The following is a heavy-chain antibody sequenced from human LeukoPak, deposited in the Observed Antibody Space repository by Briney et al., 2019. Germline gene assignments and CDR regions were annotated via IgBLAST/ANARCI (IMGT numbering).Heavy chain of an antibody. J-gene: IGHJ6*03. CDR1: GGSISSGSYY. V-gene: IGHV4-61*02. D-gene: IGHD4-17*01. Sequence: PSETLSLTCTVSGGSISSGSYYWSWIRQPAGKGLEWIGRIYTSGSTNYNPSLKSRVTISVDTSKNQFSLKLCSVTAADTAVYYCARATVTTSSLQYYYYYYYMDVWGKGTTVTISS. CDR3: ARATVTTSSLQYYYYYYYMDV. CDR2: IYTSGST.